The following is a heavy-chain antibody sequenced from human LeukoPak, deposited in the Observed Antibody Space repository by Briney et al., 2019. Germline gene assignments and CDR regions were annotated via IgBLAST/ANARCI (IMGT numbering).Heavy chain of an antibody. J-gene: IGHJ5*02. CDR2: MNPNSGNT. CDR1: GYTFTSYD. D-gene: IGHD1-26*01. CDR3: ARLRANTGYSSWFDP. V-gene: IGHV1-8*01. Sequence: ASVKVSCKASGYTFTSYDINWVRQATGQGLERMGWMNPNSGNTGYAQKFQGRVTMTRNTSISTAYMELSSLRSEDTAVYYCARLRANTGYSSWFDPWGQGTLVTVSS.